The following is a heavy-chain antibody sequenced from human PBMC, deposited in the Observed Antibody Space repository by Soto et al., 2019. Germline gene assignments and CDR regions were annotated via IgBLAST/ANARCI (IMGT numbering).Heavy chain of an antibody. CDR3: ARVRLGSSSWSNYYYYGMDV. Sequence: ASVKVSCKASGYTFTSYGISWVRQAPGQGLEWMGWISAYNGNTNYAQKLQGRVTMTTDTSTSTAYMELRSPRSDDTAVYYCARVRLGSSSWSNYYYYGMDVWGQGTTVTVSS. J-gene: IGHJ6*02. CDR2: ISAYNGNT. D-gene: IGHD6-13*01. CDR1: GYTFTSYG. V-gene: IGHV1-18*04.